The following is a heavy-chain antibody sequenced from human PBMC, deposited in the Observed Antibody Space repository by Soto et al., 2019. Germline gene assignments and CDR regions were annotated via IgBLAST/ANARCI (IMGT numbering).Heavy chain of an antibody. CDR3: ARSVVVCSNSCPYDS. J-gene: IGHJ5*02. V-gene: IGHV3-48*01. Sequence: EVQLVESGGGLEQRGGSLRLSCAASGFTFSSYSMNWVRQAPGKGLEWVSYISSSGSTIFYADSVKGRFTISRDNADNSLYLQLNSLRAEDTAVYYCARSVVVCSNSCPYDSWGQGSLVTVSS. CDR2: ISSSGSTI. CDR1: GFTFSSYS. D-gene: IGHD2-2*01.